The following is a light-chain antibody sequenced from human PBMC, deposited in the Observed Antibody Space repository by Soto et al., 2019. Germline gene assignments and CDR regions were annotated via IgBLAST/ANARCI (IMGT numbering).Light chain of an antibody. Sequence: DIQMTQSPSIVSASVGDTVTITCRASQAVNPWLAWHQQKAGKVPRVLIYKTSDLENGVPSRFSGSGSGTEFSLTISNLQPADVGTYYWQQYYSRESFGQGTKV. V-gene: IGKV1-5*03. CDR3: QQYYSRES. J-gene: IGKJ1*01. CDR1: QAVNPW. CDR2: KTS.